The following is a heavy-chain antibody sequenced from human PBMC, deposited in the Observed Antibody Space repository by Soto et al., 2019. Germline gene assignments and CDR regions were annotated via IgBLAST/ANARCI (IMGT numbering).Heavy chain of an antibody. CDR2: IYRDDYK. Sequence: QITLKESGPTLVKPTQTLTLTCTFSGLSLSTIGVGVGWIRHPPGKVLDGLALIYRDDYKRYSPSLKSRHTKNNDTSKNHVVLTMTNMDTVDTATYYCAHCLIPNVASKGAFDYWGQGTLVTVSS. V-gene: IGHV2-5*02. D-gene: IGHD3-16*01. CDR1: GLSLSTIGVG. J-gene: IGHJ4*02. CDR3: AHCLIPNVASKGAFDY.